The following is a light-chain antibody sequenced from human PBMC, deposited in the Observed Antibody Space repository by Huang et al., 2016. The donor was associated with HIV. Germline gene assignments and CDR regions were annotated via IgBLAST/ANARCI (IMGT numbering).Light chain of an antibody. CDR2: GAS. V-gene: IGKV1-13*02. CDR1: QDIGTS. Sequence: VRLTQSPSSLSASVGDTVIISCRASQDIGTSLAWYQQKTGGAPKRLISGASTWQSGVPSLFSGDSVVTYFSLFINNLQPEDFATYYGQQLHSYPITFGQGTRLDIK. J-gene: IGKJ5*01. CDR3: QQLHSYPIT.